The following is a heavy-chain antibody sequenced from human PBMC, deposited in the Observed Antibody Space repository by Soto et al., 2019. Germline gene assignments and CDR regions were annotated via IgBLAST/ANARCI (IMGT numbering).Heavy chain of an antibody. D-gene: IGHD2-15*01. CDR1: GFTFSSYA. V-gene: IGHV3-30-3*01. J-gene: IGHJ4*02. CDR3: ARESGHCSGGSCYSPHY. CDR2: ISYDGSNK. Sequence: GGSLRLSCAASGFTFSSYAMHWVRQAPGKGLEWVAVISYDGSNKYYADSVKGRFTISRDNSKNTLYLQMNSLRAEDTAVYYCARESGHCSGGSCYSPHYWGQGTLVTVSS.